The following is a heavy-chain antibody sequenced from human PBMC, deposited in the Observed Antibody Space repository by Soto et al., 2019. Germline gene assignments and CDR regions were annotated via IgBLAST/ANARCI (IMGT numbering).Heavy chain of an antibody. CDR1: GYSFTSYW. D-gene: IGHD5-12*01. J-gene: IGHJ3*02. V-gene: IGHV5-51*01. Sequence: PGESMKISCKGSGYSFTSYWIGWVRQMPGKGLEWMGIIYPSDSDTRYSPSFQGQVTISADKSISTAYLQWSSLKASDTAMYYCARISGYDASRNAFDIWGQGTMVTVSS. CDR2: IYPSDSDT. CDR3: ARISGYDASRNAFDI.